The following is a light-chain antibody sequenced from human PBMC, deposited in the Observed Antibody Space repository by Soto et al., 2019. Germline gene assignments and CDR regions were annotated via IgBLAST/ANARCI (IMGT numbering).Light chain of an antibody. J-gene: IGKJ1*01. V-gene: IGKV3-15*01. Sequence: EIVLTQSPATLPLSPGERATRSCRASQSVSSYLAWYQQKPGQAPRLLIYGASTRATGIPARFSGSGSGTEFTLTISSLQSEDFAVYYCQQYNNWPRTFGQGTKVDI. CDR3: QQYNNWPRT. CDR2: GAS. CDR1: QSVSSY.